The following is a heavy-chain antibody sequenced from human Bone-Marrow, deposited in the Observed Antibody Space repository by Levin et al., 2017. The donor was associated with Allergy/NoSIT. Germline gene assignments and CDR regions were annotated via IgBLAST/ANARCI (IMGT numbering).Heavy chain of an antibody. CDR3: VRGSGESTSFDS. Sequence: QAGGSLRLSCAASGFKFEDLTMHWVRQAPGKGLEWVSLITWEGDKRYYGDSVMGRFTISRDNSRNSLFLQMNGLTIEDTALYFCVRGSGESTSFDSWGQGTLVTVSS. J-gene: IGHJ4*02. CDR2: ITWEGDKR. CDR1: GFKFEDLT. D-gene: IGHD3-10*01. V-gene: IGHV3-43*01.